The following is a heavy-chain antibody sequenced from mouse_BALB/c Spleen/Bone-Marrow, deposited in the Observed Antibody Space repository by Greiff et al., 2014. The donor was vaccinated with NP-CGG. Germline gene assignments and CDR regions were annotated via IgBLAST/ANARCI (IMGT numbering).Heavy chain of an antibody. D-gene: IGHD2-5*01. CDR3: ARGYSNNYAMDY. J-gene: IGHJ4*01. Sequence: VQLQESGAELVRPGVSVKISCKGSGYTFTDYAMHWVKQSHAESLEWIGVINTYFGDISYNQKFKGKATIAVDKTSRTVYMELARLTAEDSAIHYCARGYSNNYAMDYWGQGTSVTVSS. V-gene: IGHV1S137*01. CDR2: INTYFGDI. CDR1: GYTFTDYA.